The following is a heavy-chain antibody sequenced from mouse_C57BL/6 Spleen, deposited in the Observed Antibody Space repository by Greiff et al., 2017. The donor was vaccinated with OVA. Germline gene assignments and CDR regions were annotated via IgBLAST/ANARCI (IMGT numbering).Heavy chain of an antibody. J-gene: IGHJ4*01. Sequence: EVKLQESGPELVKPGASVKISCKASGYSFTDYNMNWVKQSNGKSLEWIGVINPNYGTTSYNQKFKGKATLTVDQSSSTAYMQLNSLTSEDSAVYYCARDTTVVATRYAMDYWGQGTSVTVSS. CDR3: ARDTTVVATRYAMDY. CDR1: GYSFTDYN. V-gene: IGHV1-39*01. CDR2: INPNYGTT. D-gene: IGHD1-1*01.